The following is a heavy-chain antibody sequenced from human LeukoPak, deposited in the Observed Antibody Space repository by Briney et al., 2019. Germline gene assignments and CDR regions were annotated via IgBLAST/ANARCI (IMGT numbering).Heavy chain of an antibody. D-gene: IGHD2-15*01. J-gene: IGHJ4*02. CDR2: IYYSGST. CDR3: ARGRTGYCSGGSCYPKKYYFDY. Sequence: SETLSLTCTVSGGSISSSSYYWGWIRQPPGKGLEWIGSIYYSGSTYYNPSLKSRVTISVDTSKNQFSLKLSSVTAADTAVYYCARGRTGYCSGGSCYPKKYYFDYWGQGTLVTVSS. CDR1: GGSISSSSYY. V-gene: IGHV4-39*07.